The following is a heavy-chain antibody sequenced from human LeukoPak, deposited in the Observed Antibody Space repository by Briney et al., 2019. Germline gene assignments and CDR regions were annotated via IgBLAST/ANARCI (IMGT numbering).Heavy chain of an antibody. D-gene: IGHD6-19*01. CDR2: IIGNSGST. CDR3: AKQAFLTVAFAVVY. V-gene: IGHV3-23*01. CDR1: RFTFNSYA. Sequence: GGSVTLSCAASRFTFNSYAMSWLRQAPGQGREGVSAIIGNSGSTQYTDSVRGRFTLYRDNPKNTLYLKMKSLRAEDADVYSCAKQAFLTVAFAVVYWGERTLVTVSS. J-gene: IGHJ4*02.